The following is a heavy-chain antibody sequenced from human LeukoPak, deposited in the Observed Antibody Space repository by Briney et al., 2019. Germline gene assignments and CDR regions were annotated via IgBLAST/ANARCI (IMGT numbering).Heavy chain of an antibody. V-gene: IGHV3-23*01. CDR1: GFTFSSYA. Sequence: GGSLRLSCAASGFTFSSYAMSWVRQAPGKGLEWVSAISGSGGSTYYADSVKGRFTISRDNSKNTLYLQMNSLSAEDTAVYYCVRAYDILTGPEYWGQGTLVTVSS. CDR3: VRAYDILTGPEY. CDR2: ISGSGGST. D-gene: IGHD3-9*01. J-gene: IGHJ4*02.